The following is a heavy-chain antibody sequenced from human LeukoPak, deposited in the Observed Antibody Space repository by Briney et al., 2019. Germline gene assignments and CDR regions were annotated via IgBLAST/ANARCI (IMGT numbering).Heavy chain of an antibody. CDR1: GFTFSSNW. J-gene: IGHJ5*02. D-gene: IGHD6-6*01. CDR2: IKQDGSAK. V-gene: IGHV3-7*05. CDR3: AREGPYSIAAPYNWFDP. Sequence: GGSLRLSCVASGFTFSSNWTSWVRQAPGKGLEWVANIKQDGSAKYYVDSVKGRFTISRDNAKTSLYLQMNSLRAEDTAVYSCAREGPYSIAAPYNWFDPWGQGTLVTVSS.